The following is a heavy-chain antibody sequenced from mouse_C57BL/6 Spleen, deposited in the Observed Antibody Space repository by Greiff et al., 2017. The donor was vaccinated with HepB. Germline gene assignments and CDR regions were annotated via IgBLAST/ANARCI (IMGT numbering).Heavy chain of an antibody. CDR1: GFTFSSYA. J-gene: IGHJ4*01. D-gene: IGHD2-12*01. Sequence: EVQLVESGGGLVKPGGSLKLSCAASGFTFSSYAMSWVRQTPEKRLEWVATISDGGSYTYYPDNVKGRFTISRDTAKNNLYLQMSHLKSEDTAMYYCARSYYTPYYYAMDYWGQGTSVTVSS. CDR2: ISDGGSYT. V-gene: IGHV5-4*01. CDR3: ARSYYTPYYYAMDY.